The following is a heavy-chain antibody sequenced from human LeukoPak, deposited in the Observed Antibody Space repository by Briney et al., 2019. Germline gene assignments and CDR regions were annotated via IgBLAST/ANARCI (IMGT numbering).Heavy chain of an antibody. Sequence: SETLSLTCTVSGGSLSSYYWSWIRQPPGKGLEWIGYIYYSGSTNYNPSLKSRVTISVDTSKNQFSLKLSSVTAADTAVYYCARGDGYGLDYWGQGTLVTVSS. V-gene: IGHV4-59*01. CDR1: GGSLSSYY. CDR2: IYYSGST. CDR3: ARGDGYGLDY. J-gene: IGHJ4*02. D-gene: IGHD5-24*01.